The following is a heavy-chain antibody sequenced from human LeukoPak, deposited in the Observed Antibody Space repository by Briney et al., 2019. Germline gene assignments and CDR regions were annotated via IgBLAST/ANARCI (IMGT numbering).Heavy chain of an antibody. J-gene: IGHJ6*02. CDR2: INPNSGGT. Sequence: ASVKVSCKASGYTFTGYYMHWVRQAPGQGLEWMGWINPNSGGTNYAQKFQGWVTMTRDTSISTAYMELSSLRSEDTAVYYCARGPYYGMDVWGQGTTVTVSS. CDR1: GYTFTGYY. CDR3: ARGPYYGMDV. V-gene: IGHV1-2*04.